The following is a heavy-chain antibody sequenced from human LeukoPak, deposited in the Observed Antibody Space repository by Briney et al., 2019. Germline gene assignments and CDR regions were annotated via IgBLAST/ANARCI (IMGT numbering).Heavy chain of an antibody. CDR1: GFTFSDHY. J-gene: IGHJ3*02. D-gene: IGHD6-19*01. CDR3: ARDLYISGWHGGAFDI. CDR2: IRNKANSYTT. Sequence: GGSLRLSCAASGFTFSDHYMDWVRQAPGKGLEWVGRIRNKANSYTTEYAASVKGRFTISRDDSKNSLYLQMNSLRAEDTAVYYCARDLYISGWHGGAFDIWGQGTMVTVSS. V-gene: IGHV3-72*01.